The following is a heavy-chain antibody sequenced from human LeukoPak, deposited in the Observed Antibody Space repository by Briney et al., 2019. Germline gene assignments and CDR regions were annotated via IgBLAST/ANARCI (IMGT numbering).Heavy chain of an antibody. V-gene: IGHV3-9*01. D-gene: IGHD6-19*01. CDR1: GFTFSSYA. CDR2: ISWNSGSI. J-gene: IGHJ3*02. Sequence: GGSLRLSCSASGFTFSSYAMSWVRQAPGKGLEWVSGISWNSGSIGYADSVKGRLTISRDNAKNSLYLQMNSLRAEDTALYYCAKAPYSSGWANAFDIWGQGTMVTVSS. CDR3: AKAPYSSGWANAFDI.